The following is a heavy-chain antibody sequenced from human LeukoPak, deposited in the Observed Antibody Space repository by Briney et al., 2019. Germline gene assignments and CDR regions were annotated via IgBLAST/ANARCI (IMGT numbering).Heavy chain of an antibody. Sequence: PSQTLSLTCTVSGGSISSGSYYWSWIRQPAGKGLEWIGRIYTSGSTNYNPSLKSRVTISVDTSKNQFSLKLSPMTAADTAVYYCTRGFSGKQWPTRRSSDGMDVWGQGTTVTVSS. J-gene: IGHJ6*02. D-gene: IGHD6-19*01. CDR3: TRGFSGKQWPTRRSSDGMDV. V-gene: IGHV4-61*02. CDR1: GGSISSGSYY. CDR2: IYTSGST.